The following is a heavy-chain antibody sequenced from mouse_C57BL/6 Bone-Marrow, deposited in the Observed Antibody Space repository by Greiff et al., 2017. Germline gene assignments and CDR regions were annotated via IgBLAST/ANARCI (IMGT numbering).Heavy chain of an antibody. J-gene: IGHJ2*01. CDR3: ARESDYYGSSYFDY. CDR2: IWSGGST. Sequence: QVQLKESGPGLVQPSQSLSITCTVSGFSLTSYGVHWVRQSPGKGLEWLGVIWSGGSTDYNAAFISRLSISKDNSKSQVFFKMNSLQAEDTAIYYCARESDYYGSSYFDYWGQGTTLTVSS. V-gene: IGHV2-2*01. D-gene: IGHD1-1*01. CDR1: GFSLTSYG.